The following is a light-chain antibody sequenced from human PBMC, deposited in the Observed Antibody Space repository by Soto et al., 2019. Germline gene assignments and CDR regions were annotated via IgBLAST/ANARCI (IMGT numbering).Light chain of an antibody. CDR3: QQVNSYPLT. J-gene: IGKJ4*01. CDR2: DAS. Sequence: DIQMTQSPSTLSASVGDRVSFTCRAGHYISMWLAWYQQRPGKAPSLLITDASKLESGVPPRFSGSGSETDFTLTISSLQPEDFATYYCQQVNSYPLTFGGGTKVDIK. CDR1: HYISMW. V-gene: IGKV1-5*01.